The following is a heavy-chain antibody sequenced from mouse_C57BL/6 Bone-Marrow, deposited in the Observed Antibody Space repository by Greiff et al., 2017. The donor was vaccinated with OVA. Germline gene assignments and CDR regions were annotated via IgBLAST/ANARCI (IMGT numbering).Heavy chain of an antibody. Sequence: EVNVVESGGGLVKPGGSLKLSCAASGFTFSSYAMSWVRQTPEKRLEWVATISAGGSYTYYPDNVKGRFTISRDNAKNNLYLQMSHLTSADTAMFYCARDPSIYYGNDVGFAYWGQGTLVTVSA. CDR1: GFTFSSYA. J-gene: IGHJ3*01. CDR2: ISAGGSYT. V-gene: IGHV5-4*01. CDR3: ARDPSIYYGNDVGFAY. D-gene: IGHD2-2*01.